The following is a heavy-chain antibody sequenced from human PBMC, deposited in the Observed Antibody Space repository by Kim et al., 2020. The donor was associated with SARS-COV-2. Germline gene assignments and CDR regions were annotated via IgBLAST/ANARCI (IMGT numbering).Heavy chain of an antibody. V-gene: IGHV3-33*01. D-gene: IGHD5-12*01. Sequence: GGSLRLSCAASGFTFSSYGMHWVRQAPGKGLEWVAVXWYDGSNKYYADSVKGQLTISRDTSKNTLYLQMNSLRAEDTAVYYCARDTRGYSGYDSAAYWGQGTLVTVSS. CDR1: GFTFSSYG. CDR2: XWYDGSNK. CDR3: ARDTRGYSGYDSAAY. J-gene: IGHJ4*02.